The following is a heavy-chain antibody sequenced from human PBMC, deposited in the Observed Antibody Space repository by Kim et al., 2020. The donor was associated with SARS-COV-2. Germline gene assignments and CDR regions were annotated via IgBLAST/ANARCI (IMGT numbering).Heavy chain of an antibody. CDR2: INARNGNT. J-gene: IGHJ6*03. CDR1: GYTFTSYA. CDR3: ARDSYYDIFRYYYYYMDV. D-gene: IGHD3-9*01. Sequence: ASVKVSCKASGYTFTSYAMHWVRQAPGQRLEWMGWINARNGNTKYSQKFQGRVTITRDTSASTAYMELSSLRSEDTAVYYCARDSYYDIFRYYYYYMDVGSKGTTVTVSS. V-gene: IGHV1-3*01.